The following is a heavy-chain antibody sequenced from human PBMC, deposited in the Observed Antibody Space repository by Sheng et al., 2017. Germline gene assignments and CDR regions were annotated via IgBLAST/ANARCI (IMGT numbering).Heavy chain of an antibody. V-gene: IGHV3-7*01. J-gene: IGHJ4*02. CDR1: GFTFSSYW. CDR2: IKQDGSEK. CDR3: ARTGYQLLWAYYFDY. Sequence: EVQLVESGGGLVQPGGSLRLSCAASGFTFSSYWMSWVRQTPGKGLEWVANIKQDGSEKYYVDSVKGRFTISRDNAKNSLYLQMNSLRAEDTAVYYCARTGYQLLWAYYFDYWGQGTLVTVSS. D-gene: IGHD2-2*01.